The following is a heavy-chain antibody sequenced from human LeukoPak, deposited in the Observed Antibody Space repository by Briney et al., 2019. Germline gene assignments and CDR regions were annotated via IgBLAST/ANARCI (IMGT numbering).Heavy chain of an antibody. J-gene: IGHJ5*02. D-gene: IGHD2-2*01. CDR1: GGSFSGYY. CDR2: INHSGST. Sequence: SETLSLTCAVYGGSFSGYYWSWIRQPPGKGLEWIGEINHSGSTNYNPSLKSRVTISVDTSKNQFSLKLTSVTAADTAVYYCARPKYCSSTSCFRGMSSWGQGTLVTVSS. V-gene: IGHV4-34*01. CDR3: ARPKYCSSTSCFRGMSS.